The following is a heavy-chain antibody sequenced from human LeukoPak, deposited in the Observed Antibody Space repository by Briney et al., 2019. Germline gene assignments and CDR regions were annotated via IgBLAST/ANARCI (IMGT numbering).Heavy chain of an antibody. J-gene: IGHJ5*02. CDR1: GGSFSGYY. CDR3: ARGRRGYSYGSNWFDP. CDR2: INHSGST. D-gene: IGHD5-18*01. Sequence: PSXTLSLTCAVYGGSFSGYYWSWIRQPPGKGLEWIGEINHSGSTNYNPSLKSRVTISVDTSKNQFSLKLSSVTAADTAVYYCARGRRGYSYGSNWFDPWGQGTLVTVSS. V-gene: IGHV4-34*01.